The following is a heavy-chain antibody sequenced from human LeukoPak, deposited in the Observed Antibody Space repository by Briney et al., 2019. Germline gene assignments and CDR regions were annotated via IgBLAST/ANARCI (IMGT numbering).Heavy chain of an antibody. CDR2: ISAYNGNT. CDR1: GYTLTSYG. Sequence: ASVKVSCKASGYTLTSYGISWVRQAPGQGLEWMGWISAYNGNTNYAQKLQGRVTMTTDTSTGTAYMELRSLRSDDTAVYYCARDLRGRYYYMDVWGKGTTVTVSS. V-gene: IGHV1-18*01. J-gene: IGHJ6*03. CDR3: ARDLRGRYYYMDV. D-gene: IGHD1-26*01.